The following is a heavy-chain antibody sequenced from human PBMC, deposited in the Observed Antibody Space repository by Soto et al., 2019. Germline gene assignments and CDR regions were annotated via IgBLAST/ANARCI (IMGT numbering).Heavy chain of an antibody. D-gene: IGHD3-10*01. V-gene: IGHV3-30-3*01. Sequence: PGGSLRLSCAASGFTFSSYAMHWVRQAPGKGLEWVAVISYDGSNKYYADSVKGRFTISRDNSKNTLYLQMNSLRAEDTAVYYCARDWYYYGSGSYHTGYWSQGTLVTVSS. CDR1: GFTFSSYA. CDR2: ISYDGSNK. CDR3: ARDWYYYGSGSYHTGY. J-gene: IGHJ4*02.